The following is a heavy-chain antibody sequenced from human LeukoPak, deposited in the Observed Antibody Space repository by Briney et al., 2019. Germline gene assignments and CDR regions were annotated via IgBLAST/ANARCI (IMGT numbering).Heavy chain of an antibody. CDR1: AYTFTSYD. CDR2: MNPNSGNT. J-gene: IGHJ4*02. CDR3: ARRGRAVAGNDY. D-gene: IGHD6-19*01. V-gene: IGHV1-8*01. Sequence: GASVKVSCNASAYTFTSYDINRVRQATGQGLEWMGWMNPNSGNTGSAQKVQGRVTMTRNTTISTDYLELSSLRSEETAVYYCARRGRAVAGNDYWGQGTLVTVSS.